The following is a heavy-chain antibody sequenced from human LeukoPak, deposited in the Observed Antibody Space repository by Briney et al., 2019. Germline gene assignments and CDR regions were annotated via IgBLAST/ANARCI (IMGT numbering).Heavy chain of an antibody. D-gene: IGHD2-2*02. CDR1: NGSISSSRHY. J-gene: IGHJ5*02. CDR3: ARARCSSTSCYTGEWFDP. V-gene: IGHV4-39*07. CDR2: IYYSGSA. Sequence: SETLSLTCSVSNGSISSSRHYWGWIRQPPEKGLEWIGSIYYSGSAYYNPSLKSRVTISVDRSKNQFSLKMTSVTAADTAVYYCARARCSSTSCYTGEWFDPWGQGTLVTVSS.